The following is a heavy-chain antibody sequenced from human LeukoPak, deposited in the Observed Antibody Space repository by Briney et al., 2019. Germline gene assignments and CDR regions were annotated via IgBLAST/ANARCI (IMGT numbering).Heavy chain of an antibody. J-gene: IGHJ4*02. CDR3: ARVHGSGEDPFDS. Sequence: GGSLRLSCAASGFTFSSYSMNWVRQAPGKGLEWVSFISSGSSPIYYADSVKGRFTISRDNAKNLLYLQMNSLTAEDTAVYYWARVHGSGEDPFDSWARESWSPSPQ. CDR2: ISSGSSPI. V-gene: IGHV3-48*04. CDR1: GFTFSSYS. D-gene: IGHD1-26*01.